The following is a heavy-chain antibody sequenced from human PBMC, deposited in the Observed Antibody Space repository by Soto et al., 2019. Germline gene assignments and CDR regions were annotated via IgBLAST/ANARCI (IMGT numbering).Heavy chain of an antibody. CDR2: ISRDGGTI. CDR1: GFSFSTNA. J-gene: IGHJ5*01. D-gene: IGHD2-21*02. CDR3: ALLRDS. Sequence: GGSLRLSCEASGFSFSTNAMDWVRQAPGKGPEWLSYISRDGGTIYYSSSVQGRFTVSRDNTRNTLFLQMNSLRAEDTAFYYCALLRDSWGQGAQVTVSS. V-gene: IGHV3-48*03.